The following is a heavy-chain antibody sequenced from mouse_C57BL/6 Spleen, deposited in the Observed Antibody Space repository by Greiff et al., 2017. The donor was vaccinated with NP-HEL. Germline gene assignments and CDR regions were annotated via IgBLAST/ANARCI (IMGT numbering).Heavy chain of an antibody. V-gene: IGHV1-55*01. Sequence: QVQLQQPGADLVKPGASGKMSSRASASTFPASWLTWWKRGPGQGLGWIGDIYPGRGSTNYNEKFKSKATLTVDTSSSTAYMQLSSLTSEDSAVYYCARGGVTTDYYAMDYWGQGTSVTVSS. CDR1: ASTFPASW. CDR2: IYPGRGST. D-gene: IGHD2-2*01. CDR3: ARGGVTTDYYAMDY. J-gene: IGHJ4*01.